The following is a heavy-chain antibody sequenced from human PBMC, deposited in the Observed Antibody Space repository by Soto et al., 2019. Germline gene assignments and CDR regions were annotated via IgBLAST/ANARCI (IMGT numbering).Heavy chain of an antibody. V-gene: IGHV4-61*01. Sequence: SETLSLTCTVSGGSVSSGCYYWSWIRQPPGKGLEWIGYIYSSGSTSYNPSLKSRVTISVDTSKNQFSLKLSSVTAADTAVYYCARDGDGYNYWGQGTLVTVSS. J-gene: IGHJ4*02. CDR1: GGSVSSGCYY. D-gene: IGHD5-12*01. CDR2: IYSSGST. CDR3: ARDGDGYNY.